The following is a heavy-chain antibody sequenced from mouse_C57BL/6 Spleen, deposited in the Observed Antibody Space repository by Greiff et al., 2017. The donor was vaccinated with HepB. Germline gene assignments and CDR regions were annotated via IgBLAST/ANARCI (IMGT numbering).Heavy chain of an antibody. V-gene: IGHV5-9-1*02. CDR2: ISSGGDYI. CDR3: TRVSLYYAYFDV. Sequence: EVKLVESGEGLVKPGGSLKLSCAASGFTFSSYAMSWVRQTPEKRLEWVAYISSGGDYIYYADTVKGRFTISRDNARNTLYLQMSSLKSEDTAMYYCTRVSLYYAYFDVWGTGTTVTVSS. CDR1: GFTFSSYA. D-gene: IGHD2-1*01. J-gene: IGHJ1*03.